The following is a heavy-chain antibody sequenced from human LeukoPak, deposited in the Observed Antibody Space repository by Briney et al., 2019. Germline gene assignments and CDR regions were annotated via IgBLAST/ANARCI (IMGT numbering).Heavy chain of an antibody. CDR2: IKQDGSEK. CDR1: GFTFDDYG. D-gene: IGHD5-18*01. CDR3: AREIQLWAKGFDY. J-gene: IGHJ4*02. V-gene: IGHV3-7*01. Sequence: GGSLRLSCAASGFTFDDYGMSWVRQAPGKGLEWVANIKQDGSEKYYVDSVKGRFTISRDNAKNSLYLQMNSLRAEDTAVYYCAREIQLWAKGFDYWGQGTLVTVSS.